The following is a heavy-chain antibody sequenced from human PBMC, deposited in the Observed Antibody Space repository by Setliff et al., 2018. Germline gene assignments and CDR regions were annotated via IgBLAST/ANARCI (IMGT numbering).Heavy chain of an antibody. CDR2: IYHSGST. Sequence: SETLSLTCAVSGYSISSGYYWGWIRQPPGKGLEWIGSIYHSGSTYYNPSLKSRATISVDTSKNQFSLKLSSVTAADTAVYYCARGRRGNYDFWSGYSNWFDPWGQGTLVTVSS. CDR3: ARGRRGNYDFWSGYSNWFDP. D-gene: IGHD3-3*01. J-gene: IGHJ5*02. V-gene: IGHV4-38-2*01. CDR1: GYSISSGYY.